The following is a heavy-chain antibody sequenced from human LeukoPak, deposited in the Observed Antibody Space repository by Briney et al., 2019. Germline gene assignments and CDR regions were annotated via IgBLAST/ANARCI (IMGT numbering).Heavy chain of an antibody. D-gene: IGHD2/OR15-2a*01. V-gene: IGHV5-51*01. CDR3: ARVMTTLTGFDF. J-gene: IGHJ4*02. Sequence: GESLKISCKGSGYTFTTYWIGWVRQMPGKGLEWMGTIYPGDSDTRYSPSFQGQVTISADKSITTAYLQWSSLKASDTAMYYCARVMTTLTGFDFWGQGTLVTVSS. CDR2: IYPGDSDT. CDR1: GYTFTTYW.